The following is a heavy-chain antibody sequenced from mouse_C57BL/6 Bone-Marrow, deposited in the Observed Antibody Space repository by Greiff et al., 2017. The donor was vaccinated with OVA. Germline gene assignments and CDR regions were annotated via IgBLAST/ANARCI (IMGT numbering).Heavy chain of an antibody. CDR3: AALYCYGSSRAGYAD. D-gene: IGHD1-1*01. CDR2: IDPENGDT. J-gene: IGHJ3*01. CDR1: GFNIKDDY. V-gene: IGHV14-4*01. Sequence: VQLQQSGAELVRPGASVKLSCAASGFNIKDDYMHWVKQRPEQGLEWIGWIDPENGDTEYASKFQGKATITADTSSNTAYLQLRSLTSEDTAVFYCAALYCYGSSRAGYADWGQGTLVTVSA.